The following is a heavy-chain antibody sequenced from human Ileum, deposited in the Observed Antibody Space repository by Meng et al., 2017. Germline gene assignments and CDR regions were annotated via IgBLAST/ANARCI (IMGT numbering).Heavy chain of an antibody. J-gene: IGHJ4*02. V-gene: IGHV4-4*02. CDR2: IFQSGRT. CDR3: ATSNDRDVYYLGY. D-gene: IGHD3-22*01. CDR1: GTW. Sequence: GRLQGPGPRPVEPSGTLSLTCAVSGTWWSWVRQPPGKGLEWIGEIFQSGRTNYNPSLKSRVTISIDKSKSQISLQLSAVTAADTAVYSCATSNDRDVYYLGYWGQGTLVTVSS.